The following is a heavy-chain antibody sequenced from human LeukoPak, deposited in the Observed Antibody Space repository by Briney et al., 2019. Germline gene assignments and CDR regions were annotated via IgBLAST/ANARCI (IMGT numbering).Heavy chain of an antibody. D-gene: IGHD1-26*01. V-gene: IGHV3-33*01. Sequence: GGSLRLSCVASGFPFSSYGMHWVRQAPGRGLEWVAVIWHDGSNKYYADSMKGRFTISRDNSKNTLYLQMNSLRAEDTGVYYCARAVGPFDYWGQGTLVTVSS. CDR1: GFPFSSYG. CDR2: IWHDGSNK. CDR3: ARAVGPFDY. J-gene: IGHJ4*02.